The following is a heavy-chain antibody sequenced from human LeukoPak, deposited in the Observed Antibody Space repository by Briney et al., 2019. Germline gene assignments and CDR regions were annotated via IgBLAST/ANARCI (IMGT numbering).Heavy chain of an antibody. CDR2: INPNSGGT. Sequence: GASVKVSFKASGYTFTGYYMHWVRQAPGQGLEWMGWINPNSGGTNYAQKFQGRVTMTRDTSISTAYMELSRLRSDDTAVYYCATQGAARRHLSNFDYWGQGTLVTVSS. CDR3: ATQGAARRHLSNFDY. J-gene: IGHJ4*02. CDR1: GYTFTGYY. D-gene: IGHD6-6*01. V-gene: IGHV1-2*02.